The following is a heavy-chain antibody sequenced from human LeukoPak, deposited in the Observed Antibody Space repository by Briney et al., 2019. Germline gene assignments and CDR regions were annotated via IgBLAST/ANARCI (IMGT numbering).Heavy chain of an antibody. D-gene: IGHD3-10*01. CDR3: ASYYASGVSAYNYYGMDV. V-gene: IGHV4-38-2*01. J-gene: IGHJ6*04. CDR2: MSHNRGT. CDR1: GHSISTGNY. Sequence: PSETLSLTCAVSGHSISTGNYWGWFGHPPGKGLEWIGGMSHNRGTYYNPSLKSRVTISMDTSKNQISLRLTSVTAADTAVYYCASYYASGVSAYNYYGMDVWGKGTTVTVSS.